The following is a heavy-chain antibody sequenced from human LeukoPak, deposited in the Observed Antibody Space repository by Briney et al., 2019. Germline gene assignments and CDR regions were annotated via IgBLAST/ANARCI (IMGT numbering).Heavy chain of an antibody. D-gene: IGHD3-10*01. CDR2: IYSGGST. CDR3: ARDFGYGSGSYGVN. V-gene: IGHV3-66*01. J-gene: IGHJ4*02. CDR1: GFTVSSNY. Sequence: PGGSLRLSCAASGFTVSSNYMSWVRQAPGKGLEWVSVIYSGGSTYYADSVKGRFTISRDNSKSTLYLQMNSLRAEDTAVYYCARDFGYGSGSYGVNWGQGTLVTVSS.